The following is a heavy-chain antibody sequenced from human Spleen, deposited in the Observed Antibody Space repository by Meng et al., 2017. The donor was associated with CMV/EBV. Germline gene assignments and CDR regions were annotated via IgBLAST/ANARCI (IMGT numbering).Heavy chain of an antibody. J-gene: IGHJ4*02. Sequence: ASVKVSCKASGYSFTDYFIHWVRQAPGQGLEWMGWINPNSGATYYAQKFQGRVTMTRDTSISTVYMELRSLRSDDTAVFYCARELDQWGQGTLVTVSS. D-gene: IGHD2-2*03. V-gene: IGHV1-2*02. CDR1: GYSFTDYF. CDR3: ARELDQ. CDR2: INPNSGAT.